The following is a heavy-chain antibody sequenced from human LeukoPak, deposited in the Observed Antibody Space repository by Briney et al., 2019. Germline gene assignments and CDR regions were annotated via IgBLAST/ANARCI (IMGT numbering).Heavy chain of an antibody. CDR2: ISYDGSNK. V-gene: IGHV3-30*03. CDR1: GFTFSSYG. CDR3: YTDIVPPGVDY. Sequence: RGSLRLSCAASGFTFSSYGMHWVRQAPGKGLEWVAVISYDGSNKYYADSVKGRFTISRDNSKNTLYLQMNSLRAEDTAVYYCYTDIVPPGVDYWGQGTLVTVSS. D-gene: IGHD2-8*01. J-gene: IGHJ4*02.